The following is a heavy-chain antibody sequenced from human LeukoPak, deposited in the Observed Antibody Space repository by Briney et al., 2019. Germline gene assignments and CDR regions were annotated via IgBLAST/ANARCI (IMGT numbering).Heavy chain of an antibody. CDR1: GGTFSGYA. CDR3: ARRYCSGGSCNDAFDI. J-gene: IGHJ3*02. Sequence: ASVKVSCKASGGTFSGYAISWVRQAPGQGLEWMGGIIPIFGTANYAQKFQGRVTITTDESTSTAYMELSSLRSEDTAVYYCARRYCSGGSCNDAFDIWGQGTMVTVSS. V-gene: IGHV1-69*05. D-gene: IGHD2-15*01. CDR2: IIPIFGTA.